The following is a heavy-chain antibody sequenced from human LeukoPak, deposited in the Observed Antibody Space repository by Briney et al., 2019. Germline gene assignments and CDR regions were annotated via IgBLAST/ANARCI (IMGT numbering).Heavy chain of an antibody. CDR1: GYTFTGYY. D-gene: IGHD3-22*01. J-gene: IGHJ5*02. CDR2: IIPILGIA. Sequence: SVKVSCKASGYTFTGYYMHWVRQAPGQGLEWMGRIIPILGIANYAQKFQGRVTITADKSTSTAYMELSSLRSEDTAVYYCARDYYDSSGYFPDPWGQGTLVTVSS. V-gene: IGHV1-69*04. CDR3: ARDYYDSSGYFPDP.